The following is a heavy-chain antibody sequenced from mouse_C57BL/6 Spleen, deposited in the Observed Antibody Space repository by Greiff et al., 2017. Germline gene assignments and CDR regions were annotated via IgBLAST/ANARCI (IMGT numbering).Heavy chain of an antibody. J-gene: IGHJ4*01. V-gene: IGHV1-72*01. CDR3: ARSFDGYYRGYYAMDY. D-gene: IGHD2-3*01. CDR1: GYTFTSYW. Sequence: QVQLQQPGAELVKPGASVKLSCKASGYTFTSYWMHWVKQRPGRGLEWIGRIEPNSGGTKYNEKFKSKATLTVDKPSSTAYMQLSSLTSEDSAVYYCARSFDGYYRGYYAMDYWGQGTSVTVSS. CDR2: IEPNSGGT.